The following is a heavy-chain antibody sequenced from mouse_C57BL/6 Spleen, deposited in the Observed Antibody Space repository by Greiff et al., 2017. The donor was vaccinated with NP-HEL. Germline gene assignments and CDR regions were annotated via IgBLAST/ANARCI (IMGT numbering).Heavy chain of an antibody. J-gene: IGHJ2*01. Sequence: VQLQQSVAELVRPGASVKLSCTASGFNIKNTYMQWVTQRPEQGLEWIGRIDPANGNTKYAPKFQGKATITADTSSNTAYLQLSSLTSEDTAIYYCARNYYGSGYYFDYWGQGTTLTVSS. CDR2: IDPANGNT. D-gene: IGHD1-1*01. CDR1: GFNIKNTY. CDR3: ARNYYGSGYYFDY. V-gene: IGHV14-3*01.